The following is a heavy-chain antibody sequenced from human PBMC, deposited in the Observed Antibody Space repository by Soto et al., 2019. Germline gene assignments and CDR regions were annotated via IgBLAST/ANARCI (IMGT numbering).Heavy chain of an antibody. D-gene: IGHD2-15*01. V-gene: IGHV1-24*01. J-gene: IGHJ3*02. CDR1: GYTLTELS. CDR3: ATDYGDCSGGSCYSNDAFEI. CDR2: FDPEDGET. Sequence: ASVKVSCKVSGYTLTELSMHWVRQAHGKGLEWMGGFDPEDGETIYAQKFQGRVTMTEDTSTDTAYMELSSLRSEDTAVYYCATDYGDCSGGSCYSNDAFEIWGQGTMVTVSS.